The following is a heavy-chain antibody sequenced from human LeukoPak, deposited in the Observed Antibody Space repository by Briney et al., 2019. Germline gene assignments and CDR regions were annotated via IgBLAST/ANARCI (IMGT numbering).Heavy chain of an antibody. CDR3: AKDWGYGLDY. CDR2: ISYDGSNK. CDR1: GFIFSSYG. D-gene: IGHD3-16*01. Sequence: PGGSLRLSCAASGFIFSSYGMHWVRQAPGKGLEWVAVISYDGSNKYYADSVKGRFTISRDNSKNTLYLQMNSLRAEDTAVYYCAKDWGYGLDYWGQGTLVTVSS. V-gene: IGHV3-30*18. J-gene: IGHJ4*02.